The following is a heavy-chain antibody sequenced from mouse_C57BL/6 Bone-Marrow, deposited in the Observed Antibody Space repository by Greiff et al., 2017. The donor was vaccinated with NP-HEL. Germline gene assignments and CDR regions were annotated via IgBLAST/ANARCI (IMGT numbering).Heavy chain of an antibody. CDR1: GYTFTSYW. J-gene: IGHJ3*01. CDR2: IHPNSGST. CDR3: ARSSSGYEFAY. V-gene: IGHV1-64*01. D-gene: IGHD3-2*02. Sequence: VQLQQPGAELVKPGASVKLSCKASGYTFTSYWMHWVKQRPGQGLEWIGMIHPNSGSTNYNEKFKSKATLTVDKSSSTAYMQLSSLTSEDSAVYYCARSSSGYEFAYWGQGTLVTVSA.